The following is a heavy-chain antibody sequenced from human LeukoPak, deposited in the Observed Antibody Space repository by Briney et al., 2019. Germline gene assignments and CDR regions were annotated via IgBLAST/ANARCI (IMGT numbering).Heavy chain of an antibody. CDR3: ARGTTVTTGGLNFDY. CDR2: ISAYNGNT. J-gene: IGHJ4*02. D-gene: IGHD4-17*01. Sequence: GASVKVSCKASGYTFTSYGISWVRQAPGQGLEWMGWISAYNGNTNYAQKLQGRVTMTTDTSTSTAYMELRSLRSDDTAVYYCARGTTVTTGGLNFDYWGQGTLVTVSS. CDR1: GYTFTSYG. V-gene: IGHV1-18*01.